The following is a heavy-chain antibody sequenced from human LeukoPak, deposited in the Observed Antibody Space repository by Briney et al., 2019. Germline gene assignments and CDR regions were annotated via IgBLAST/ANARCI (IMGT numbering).Heavy chain of an antibody. CDR3: ATWGLHFDI. J-gene: IGHJ3*02. CDR1: GYIFDNYG. D-gene: IGHD3-16*01. CDR2: ISVYSGNT. Sequence: ASVKVSFKASGYIFDNYGITWVRHAPGQGLQWMGWISVYSGNTKYEQNFQGRVTMTTDTSTDTAYMELNSMTSDDTAVYFCATWGLHFDIWGQGTMVTVAS. V-gene: IGHV1-18*01.